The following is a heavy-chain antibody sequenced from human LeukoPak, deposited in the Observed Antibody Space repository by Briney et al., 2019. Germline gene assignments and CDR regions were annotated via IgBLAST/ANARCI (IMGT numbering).Heavy chain of an antibody. J-gene: IGHJ4*02. Sequence: SGTLSLTCAVSGGSISSSNWWSWVRQPPGKGLEWIGEIYHSGSTNYNPSLKSRVTISVDTSKNQFSLKLSSVTAADTAVYYCASGPYCSSTSCYGFDYWGQGTLVTVSS. D-gene: IGHD2-2*01. V-gene: IGHV4-4*02. CDR3: ASGPYCSSTSCYGFDY. CDR2: IYHSGST. CDR1: GGSISSSNW.